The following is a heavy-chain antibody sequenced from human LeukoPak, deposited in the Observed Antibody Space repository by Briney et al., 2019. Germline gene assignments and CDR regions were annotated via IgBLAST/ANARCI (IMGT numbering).Heavy chain of an antibody. CDR3: ARKIVVVPAAGPEIDY. J-gene: IGHJ4*02. CDR1: GFTFSSDW. D-gene: IGHD2-2*01. Sequence: GGSLRLSCAASGFTFSSDWMSGVRQAPGKGLEWVANRKQDGSEKYYVDSVKGRFTISRDNAKNSLYLQMNSLRAEDTAVYYCARKIVVVPAAGPEIDYWGQGTLVTVSS. V-gene: IGHV3-7*01. CDR2: RKQDGSEK.